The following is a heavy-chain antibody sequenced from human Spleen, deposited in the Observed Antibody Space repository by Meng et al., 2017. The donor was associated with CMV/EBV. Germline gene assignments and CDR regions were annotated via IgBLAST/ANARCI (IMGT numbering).Heavy chain of an antibody. CDR1: GFTFSDSA. CDR2: IRSKANNYAT. Sequence: GESLKISCVTSGFTFSDSAMNWVRQASGKGLEWVGRIRSKANNYATTYAASLKGRFTISRDDSKNTAYLQMNSLITEDTAVYYCTSYDFWSAYYSYGMDVWGQGTTVTVSS. D-gene: IGHD3-3*01. J-gene: IGHJ6*02. V-gene: IGHV3-73*01. CDR3: TSYDFWSAYYSYGMDV.